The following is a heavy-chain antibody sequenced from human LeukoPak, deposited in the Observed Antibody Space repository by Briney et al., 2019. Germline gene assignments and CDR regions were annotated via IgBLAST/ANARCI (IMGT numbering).Heavy chain of an antibody. CDR2: IKQDGSEK. CDR1: GFTFSSYW. J-gene: IGHJ4*02. D-gene: IGHD4-17*01. Sequence: GGSLRLSCVASGFTFSSYWLNWVRQTPGKGLEWVANIKQDGSEKYYVDSVKGRFTISRDNAKNSLYLQMNSLRAEDTAVYYCARGFDYGDYLGQCFDYWGQGTLVTVSS. V-gene: IGHV3-7*01. CDR3: ARGFDYGDYLGQCFDY.